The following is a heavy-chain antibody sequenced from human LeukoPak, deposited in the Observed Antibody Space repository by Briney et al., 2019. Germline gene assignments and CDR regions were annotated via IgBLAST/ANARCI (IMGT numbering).Heavy chain of an antibody. CDR3: ARENYYDSSGYPPVFDY. J-gene: IGHJ4*02. V-gene: IGHV4-39*07. CDR1: GGSISSSSYY. Sequence: SETLSLTCTVSGGSISSSSYYWGWIRQPPGKGLEWIGSIYYSGSTYYNPSLKSRVTISVDTSKNQFSLKLSSVTAADTAVYYCARENYYDSSGYPPVFDYWGQGTLVTVSS. CDR2: IYYSGST. D-gene: IGHD3-22*01.